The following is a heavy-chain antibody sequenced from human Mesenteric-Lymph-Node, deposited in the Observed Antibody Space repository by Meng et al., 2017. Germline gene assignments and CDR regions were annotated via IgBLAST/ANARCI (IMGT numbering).Heavy chain of an antibody. CDR3: AREGRAGDFDY. CDR1: GFTFSSYE. D-gene: IGHD1-26*01. Sequence: GESLKISCAASGFTFSSYEMNWVRQAPGKGLEWIAYIISSGSVVYYADSVKGRFTISRDNSKNTLYLQMNSLGAGDTAVYYCAREGRAGDFDYWGQGTLVTVSS. V-gene: IGHV3-48*03. CDR2: IISSGSVV. J-gene: IGHJ4*02.